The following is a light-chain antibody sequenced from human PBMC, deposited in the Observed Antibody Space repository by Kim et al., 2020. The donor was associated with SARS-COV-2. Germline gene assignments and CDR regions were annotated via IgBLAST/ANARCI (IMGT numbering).Light chain of an antibody. CDR2: EDN. J-gene: IGLJ2*01. V-gene: IGLV6-57*03. CDR3: QSGRL. CDR1: SGRIASNF. Sequence: EVPGKTVTISCTRSSGRIASNFVQWYPQRPGSAPTSVIYEDNQRPSWVPDRFSGSIDDSSNSASLTISGLKTEDEADYYCQSGRLFGGGTQLTVL.